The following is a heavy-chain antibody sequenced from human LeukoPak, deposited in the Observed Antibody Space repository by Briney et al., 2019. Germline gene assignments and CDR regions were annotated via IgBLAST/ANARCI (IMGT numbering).Heavy chain of an antibody. CDR3: AREGYYGSGSPPSLYFDY. J-gene: IGHJ4*02. Sequence: PGGSLSLSCAASGFTFNSYALHWVRQAPGKGLEWVAVISYDGSNKFYADSVKGRFTISRDNSNNALYLQMNSLRAEDTAMYYCAREGYYGSGSPPSLYFDYWGQGTLVTVSS. CDR1: GFTFNSYA. CDR2: ISYDGSNK. V-gene: IGHV3-30-3*01. D-gene: IGHD3-10*01.